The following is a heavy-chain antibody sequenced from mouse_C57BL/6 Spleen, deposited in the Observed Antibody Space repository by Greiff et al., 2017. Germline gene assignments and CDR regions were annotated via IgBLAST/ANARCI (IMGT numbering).Heavy chain of an antibody. CDR2: IDPSDSYT. J-gene: IGHJ3*01. Sequence: VVRPGTSVKLSCKASGYTYTRYWMHWVKQRPGQGLEWIGVIDPSDSYTNYNQKFKGKATLTVDTSSSTAYMQLSSLTSEDSAVYYCAPQTAQAACFAYWGQGTLVTVSA. V-gene: IGHV1-59*01. D-gene: IGHD3-2*02. CDR3: APQTAQAACFAY. CDR1: GYTYTRYW.